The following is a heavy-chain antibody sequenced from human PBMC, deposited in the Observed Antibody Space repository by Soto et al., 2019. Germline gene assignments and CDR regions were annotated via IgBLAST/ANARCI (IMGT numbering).Heavy chain of an antibody. CDR2: IYYSGST. CDR1: GGSISSGDYY. V-gene: IGHV4-30-4*01. J-gene: IGHJ5*02. Sequence: KTSETLSLTCTVSGGSISSGDYYWSWIRQPPGKGLEWIGYIYYSGSTYYNPSLKSRVTISVDTSKNQFSLKLSSVTAADTAVYYCTNWNSLSNWFDPWGQGTLVTVSS. CDR3: TNWNSLSNWFDP. D-gene: IGHD1-7*01.